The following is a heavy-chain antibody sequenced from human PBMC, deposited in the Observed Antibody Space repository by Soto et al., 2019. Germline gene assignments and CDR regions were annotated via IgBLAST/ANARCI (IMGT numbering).Heavy chain of an antibody. J-gene: IGHJ4*02. Sequence: EVQRLESGGGLVQPGGSLRLSCAASGFTFSSYAMSWVRQAPGRGLEWVSAISGSGGTTYYGDSVRGRFTVSRDNSRDTLYLQMNSLRADDTALYYCARNCGGDCYTNFDYWGQGTLVTVSS. CDR2: ISGSGGTT. D-gene: IGHD2-21*02. CDR1: GFTFSSYA. V-gene: IGHV3-23*01. CDR3: ARNCGGDCYTNFDY.